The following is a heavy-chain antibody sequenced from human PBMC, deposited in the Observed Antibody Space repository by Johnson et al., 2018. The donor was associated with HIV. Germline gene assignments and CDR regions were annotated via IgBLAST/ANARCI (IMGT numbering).Heavy chain of an antibody. CDR3: ARRALHYDVLTDYPVAANAFDI. CDR1: GFTFSSYA. J-gene: IGHJ3*02. V-gene: IGHV3-30*04. CDR2: IRYDGSNK. D-gene: IGHD3-9*01. Sequence: QVLLVESGGGVVQPGRSLRLSCAASGFTFSSYAMHWVRQAPGKGLEWVAFIRYDGSNKYYTDSVKGRFTISRDNSKNTLYLQMNSLTAADTAVYYCARRALHYDVLTDYPVAANAFDIWGQGTMVTVSS.